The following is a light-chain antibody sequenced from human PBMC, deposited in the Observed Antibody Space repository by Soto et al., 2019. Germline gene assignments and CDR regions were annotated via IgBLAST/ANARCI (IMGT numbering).Light chain of an antibody. CDR3: SSYTTSSFVV. J-gene: IGLJ2*01. CDR2: EAS. CDR1: SSDVGDYNF. V-gene: IGLV2-14*01. Sequence: QSALTQSASVSGSPGQSITISCTGTSSDVGDYNFVSWYQQHPGKAPKLMIYEASNRPSGVSNRFSGSKSGNTASLTISGLQAEDEADYFCSSYTTSSFVVFGGGTKVTVL.